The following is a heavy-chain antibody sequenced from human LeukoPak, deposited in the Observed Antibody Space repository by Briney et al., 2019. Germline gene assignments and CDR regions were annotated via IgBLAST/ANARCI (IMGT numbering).Heavy chain of an antibody. CDR1: GLIFSNFW. V-gene: IGHV3-21*01. Sequence: PGGSLRLSCAASGLIFSNFWMTWVRQAPGKGLEWVSSISSSSSYIYYADSVKGRFTISRDNAKNSLYLQMNSLRAEDTAVYYCARVTEQQQIYYYYYYGMDVWGQGTTVTVSS. J-gene: IGHJ6*02. CDR3: ARVTEQQQIYYYYYYGMDV. CDR2: ISSSSSYI. D-gene: IGHD6-13*01.